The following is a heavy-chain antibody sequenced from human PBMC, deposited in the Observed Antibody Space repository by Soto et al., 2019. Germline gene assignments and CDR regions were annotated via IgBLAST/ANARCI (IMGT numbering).Heavy chain of an antibody. CDR1: GLNFSNHD. J-gene: IGHJ4*02. CDR2: INGPGDST. D-gene: IGHD1-1*01. V-gene: IGHV3-23*01. Sequence: GGSLRLSCSVSGLNFSNHDMNWVRQPPGKGLEYVSNINGPGDSTYYADAVKGRFTISRDNSQNTVYLQMDNLGAEDTAVYYCAIDPNWEWGYWGPGTLVTVSS. CDR3: AIDPNWEWGY.